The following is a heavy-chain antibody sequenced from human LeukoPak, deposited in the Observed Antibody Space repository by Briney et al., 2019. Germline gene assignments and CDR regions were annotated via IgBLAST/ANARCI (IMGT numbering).Heavy chain of an antibody. V-gene: IGHV1-18*01. J-gene: IGHJ4*02. CDR1: GYTFIGYS. CDR3: AREYGGNPGLFGY. D-gene: IGHD4-23*01. CDR2: IPPYNGNT. Sequence: ASVKVSCKASGYTFIGYSISWVRQAPGHGLEWMGWIPPYNGNTNYVQNFQGRVTMTTDTSTSTAYMELRSLRSDDTAEYYCAREYGGNPGLFGYWGQGTLVTVSS.